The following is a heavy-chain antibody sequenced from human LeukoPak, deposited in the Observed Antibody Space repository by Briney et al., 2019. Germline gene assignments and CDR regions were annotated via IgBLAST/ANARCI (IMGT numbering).Heavy chain of an antibody. CDR3: ARKQAGTTHDY. J-gene: IGHJ4*02. Sequence: SETLSLTCNVSGGSISSNSDYWGWTRQPPGKGLEWIGSLYYSGVSVYNPSLKSRVTMSVDTSKNQFSLKLSSVTAADTAVYYCARKQAGTTHDYWGQGTLVTVSS. CDR2: LYYSGVS. V-gene: IGHV4-39*01. CDR1: GGSISSNSDY. D-gene: IGHD2/OR15-2a*01.